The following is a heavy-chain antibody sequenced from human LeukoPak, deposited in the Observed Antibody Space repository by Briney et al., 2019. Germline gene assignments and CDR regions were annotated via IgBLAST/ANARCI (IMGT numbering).Heavy chain of an antibody. CDR1: GFTFSSYW. CDR3: ARDYYQSSGYADY. D-gene: IGHD3-22*01. Sequence: GGSLRLSCAASGFTFSSYWMSWVRQAPGKGLEWVASIKQDGSDTYYVDSVKGRFTISRDNAKNSLYLQMNSLRVEDTALYYCARDYYQSSGYADYWGQGTLVTVSS. J-gene: IGHJ4*02. V-gene: IGHV3-7*01. CDR2: IKQDGSDT.